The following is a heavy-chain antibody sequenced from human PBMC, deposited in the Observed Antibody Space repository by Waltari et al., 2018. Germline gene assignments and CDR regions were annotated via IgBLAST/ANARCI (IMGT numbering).Heavy chain of an antibody. Sequence: QVQLLESGGGVVQPGVSLRLSCAASGFNFSDYGMPWVRQAPGKGVEWLAVVAFDETTKYDADAVKGRFTISRDNSRNAVFLDMNSLRPEDTATYYCASVTGTGYWGQGTLVTVSS. CDR2: VAFDETTK. D-gene: IGHD1-20*01. CDR3: ASVTGTGY. V-gene: IGHV3-30*03. CDR1: GFNFSDYG. J-gene: IGHJ4*02.